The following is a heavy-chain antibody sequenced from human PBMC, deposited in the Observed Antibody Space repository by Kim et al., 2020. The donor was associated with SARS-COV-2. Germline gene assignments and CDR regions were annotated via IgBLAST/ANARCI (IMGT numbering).Heavy chain of an antibody. CDR2: IYYSGST. Sequence: SETLSLTCTVSGGSISSYYWSWIRQPPGKGLEWIGYIYYSGSTNYNPSLKSRVTISVDTSKNQFSLKLSSVTAADTAVYYCARHGNYNWNYGLDFDYWGQGTLVTVSS. J-gene: IGHJ4*02. CDR1: GGSISSYY. D-gene: IGHD1-7*01. CDR3: ARHGNYNWNYGLDFDY. V-gene: IGHV4-59*08.